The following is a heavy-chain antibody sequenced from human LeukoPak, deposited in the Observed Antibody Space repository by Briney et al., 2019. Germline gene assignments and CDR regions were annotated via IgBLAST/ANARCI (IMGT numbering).Heavy chain of an antibody. J-gene: IGHJ4*02. CDR2: INPNSGGT. D-gene: IGHD3-22*01. Sequence: GASVKVSCKASGYTFTGYYMHWVRQAPGQGLEWMGWINPNSGGTNYAQKFQGRVTMTRDTSISTAYMELSRLRSDDTAVCYCARDYYDSSGYYYEGGNYFDYWGQGTLVTVSS. V-gene: IGHV1-2*02. CDR3: ARDYYDSSGYYYEGGNYFDY. CDR1: GYTFTGYY.